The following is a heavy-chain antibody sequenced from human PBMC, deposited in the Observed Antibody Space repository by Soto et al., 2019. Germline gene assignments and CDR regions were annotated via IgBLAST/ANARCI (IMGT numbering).Heavy chain of an antibody. CDR3: ARVQNYEFWSGYGMDV. D-gene: IGHD3-3*01. V-gene: IGHV4-59*01. CDR2: IYYSGST. J-gene: IGHJ6*02. CDR1: GGSISSYY. Sequence: PSETLSLTCTVSGGSISSYYWSWIRQPPGKGLEWIGYIYYSGSTNYNPSLKSRVTISVDTSKNQFSLKLSSVTAADTAVYYCARVQNYEFWSGYGMDVWGQGTTVTVSS.